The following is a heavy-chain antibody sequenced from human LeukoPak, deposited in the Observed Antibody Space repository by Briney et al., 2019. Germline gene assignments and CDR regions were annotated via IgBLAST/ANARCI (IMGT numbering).Heavy chain of an antibody. Sequence: SETLSLTCTVSGGSISSRSFYWGWIRQPPGKGLEWIGTIFYSGSTYYNPSLKSRITMSVDTSKNQFSLKLSSVTAADTAVYYCARARKQQLVGDWGQGTLVTVSS. J-gene: IGHJ4*02. CDR3: ARARKQQLVGD. CDR2: IFYSGST. CDR1: GGSISSRSFY. D-gene: IGHD6-13*01. V-gene: IGHV4-39*01.